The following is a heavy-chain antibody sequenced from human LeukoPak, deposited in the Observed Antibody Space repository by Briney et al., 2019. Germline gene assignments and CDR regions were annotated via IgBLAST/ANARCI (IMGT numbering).Heavy chain of an antibody. D-gene: IGHD6-13*01. CDR3: AKIRQKGQQLVQGDFDY. CDR1: GYTFTGYY. Sequence: ASVKVSCKASGYTFTGYYMHWVRQAPGQGLVWMGWINPNSGGTNYAQKFQGRVTMTRDTSISTAYMELSRLRSEDTAVYYCAKIRQKGQQLVQGDFDYWGQGTLVTVSS. V-gene: IGHV1-2*02. J-gene: IGHJ4*02. CDR2: INPNSGGT.